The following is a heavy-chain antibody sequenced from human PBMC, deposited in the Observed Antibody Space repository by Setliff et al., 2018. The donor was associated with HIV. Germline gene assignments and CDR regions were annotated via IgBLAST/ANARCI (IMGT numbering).Heavy chain of an antibody. J-gene: IGHJ5*02. D-gene: IGHD3-16*01. CDR3: AKHDFGEGSCFDP. CDR2: VYQSGTT. V-gene: IGHV4-38-2*02. CDR1: GQFISDGYY. Sequence: SETMSLTCTASGQFISDGYYWGWIRQPPGKGLEWVGSVYQSGTTYYNPSLKSRVTMSADTSKNQISLMLRSMTAADPAVYYCAKHDFGEGSCFDPWGQGSLVTVSS.